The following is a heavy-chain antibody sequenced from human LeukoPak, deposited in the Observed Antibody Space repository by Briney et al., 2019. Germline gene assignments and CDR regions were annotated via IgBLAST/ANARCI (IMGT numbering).Heavy chain of an antibody. CDR3: ARGADIVVVPAAIDNWFDP. CDR1: GYSISSGYY. Sequence: PSETLSLTCAVSGYSISSGYYWGWIRQPPGKGLEWIGSIYHSGSTYYNPSLKSRVTLSVDTSKNQFSLKLSSVTAADTAVYYCARGADIVVVPAAIDNWFDPWGQGTLVTVSS. V-gene: IGHV4-38-2*01. J-gene: IGHJ5*02. D-gene: IGHD2-2*02. CDR2: IYHSGST.